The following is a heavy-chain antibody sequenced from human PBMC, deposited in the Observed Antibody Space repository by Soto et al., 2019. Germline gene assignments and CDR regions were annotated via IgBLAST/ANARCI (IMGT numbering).Heavy chain of an antibody. CDR2: TYYKSKWNN. CDR1: WDSVSSNSAG. Sequence: PSETLSLTCVISWDSVSSNSAGWNWIRQSPSRGLEWLGRTYYKSKWNNDYALSVKSRITINPDTSKNQFSLHLYSVTLEDTAVYYCTGITWFRGMDVWGQGTPVTVSS. CDR3: TGITWFRGMDV. D-gene: IGHD3-10*01. V-gene: IGHV6-1*01. J-gene: IGHJ6*02.